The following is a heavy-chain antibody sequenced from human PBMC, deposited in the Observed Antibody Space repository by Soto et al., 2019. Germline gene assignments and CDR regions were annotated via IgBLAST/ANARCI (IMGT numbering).Heavy chain of an antibody. D-gene: IGHD6-19*01. Sequence: PGGSLRLSCAASGFTFRTYGMTLVRQAPGKGLEWVSGISGSGGERYYGDSGEGRFSISRDNSENTLFLQMHSLRAEDTAIYYCAKDTLNDSGSFEYWGQGTLVTVSS. J-gene: IGHJ4*02. CDR1: GFTFRTYG. V-gene: IGHV3-23*01. CDR2: ISGSGGER. CDR3: AKDTLNDSGSFEY.